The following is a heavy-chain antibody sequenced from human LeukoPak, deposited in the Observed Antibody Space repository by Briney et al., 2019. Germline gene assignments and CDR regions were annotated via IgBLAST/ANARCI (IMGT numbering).Heavy chain of an antibody. CDR1: GYTFTSYG. D-gene: IGHD5-24*01. V-gene: IGHV1-69*13. CDR2: IIPIFGTA. Sequence: SVKVSCKASGYTFTSYGISWVRQAPGQGLEWMGGIIPIFGTANYAQKFQGRVTITADESTSTAYMELSSLRSEDTAVYYCALEVSSGFKDWGQGTLVTVSS. CDR3: ALEVSSGFKD. J-gene: IGHJ4*02.